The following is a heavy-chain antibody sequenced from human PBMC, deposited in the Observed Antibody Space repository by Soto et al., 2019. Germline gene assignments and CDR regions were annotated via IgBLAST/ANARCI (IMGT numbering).Heavy chain of an antibody. CDR3: ARRYGVYFDY. J-gene: IGHJ4*02. D-gene: IGHD4-17*01. V-gene: IGHV4-59*08. CDR1: GGSISSYY. CDR2: IYYSGST. Sequence: QVQLQESGPGLVKPSETLSLTCTVSGGSISSYYWSWIRQPPGKGLEWIGYIYYSGSTNYNPSLKSRVTISVDTSKNQFPLKLSSVTAADTAVYYCARRYGVYFDYWGQGTLVTVSS.